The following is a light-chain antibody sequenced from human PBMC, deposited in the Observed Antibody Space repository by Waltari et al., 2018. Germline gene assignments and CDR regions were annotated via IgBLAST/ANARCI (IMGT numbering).Light chain of an antibody. CDR2: WAS. CDR3: HQHYTTPWT. V-gene: IGKV4-1*01. J-gene: IGKJ1*01. Sequence: DIVMTQSPDSLAVSLGARATIHCKSSKSVLYTDNNKNYLTWYQQKPGQSPQLLIYWASTRESGVPDRFIGSGSGTDFTLTISSLQAEDVAVYYCHQHYTTPWTFGQGTQVEL. CDR1: KSVLYTDNNKNY.